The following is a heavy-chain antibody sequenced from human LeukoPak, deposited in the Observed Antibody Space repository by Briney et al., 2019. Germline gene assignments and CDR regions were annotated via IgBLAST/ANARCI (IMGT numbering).Heavy chain of an antibody. D-gene: IGHD3-22*01. V-gene: IGHV1-24*01. CDR1: GYTLTELS. Sequence: ASVKVSCKVSGYTLTELSMHWVRQAPGKGLEWMGGFDPEDGETIYAQKFQGRVTMTEVTSTDTAYMELSSLRSEDTAVYYCATADSRGYYYPLARPEPYYFDYWGQGTLVTVSS. CDR3: ATADSRGYYYPLARPEPYYFDY. CDR2: FDPEDGET. J-gene: IGHJ4*02.